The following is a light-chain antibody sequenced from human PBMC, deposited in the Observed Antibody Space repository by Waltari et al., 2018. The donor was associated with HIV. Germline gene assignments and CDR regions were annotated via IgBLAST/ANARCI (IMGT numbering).Light chain of an antibody. CDR3: QVWDPLSDHPV. J-gene: IGLJ1*01. V-gene: IGLV3-21*04. CDR2: YNS. CDR1: NIGSKS. Sequence: SHVLSQPPSVSVAPGKTASVTCGGDNIGSKSVHWSQQRPGQAPLLIIFYNSDRPSGIPERFSGSNSVGTATLTISRVEAGDEADYYCQVWDPLSDHPVFGTGTKVTVL.